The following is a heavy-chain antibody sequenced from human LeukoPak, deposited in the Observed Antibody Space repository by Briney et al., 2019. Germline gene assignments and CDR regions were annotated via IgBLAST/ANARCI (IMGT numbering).Heavy chain of an antibody. J-gene: IGHJ3*02. CDR1: GYTFTTYD. D-gene: IGHD1-26*01. Sequence: GASVKVSCKASGYTFTTYDISWVRPAPGQGLEGMGWISAYNGNTNYAQRFQGRVTMTTDTSTSTAYMELRSLRSDDTAVYYCARDSGRPDAFDIWGQGTMVTVSS. CDR3: ARDSGRPDAFDI. CDR2: ISAYNGNT. V-gene: IGHV1-18*01.